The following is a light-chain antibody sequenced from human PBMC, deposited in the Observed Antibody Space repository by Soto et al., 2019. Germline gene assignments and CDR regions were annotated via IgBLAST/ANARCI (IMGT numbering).Light chain of an antibody. CDR2: AAS. Sequence: DIQMTQSPSSVSASVGDRVTITCRASQAISSWLAWYQQKPGKAPRLLIYAASSLQSGVPSRFSGSGFGTDFTLTISGLQSEDFATYYCQQANSFPLNFGGGTKVDVK. CDR3: QQANSFPLN. CDR1: QAISSW. J-gene: IGKJ4*01. V-gene: IGKV1D-12*01.